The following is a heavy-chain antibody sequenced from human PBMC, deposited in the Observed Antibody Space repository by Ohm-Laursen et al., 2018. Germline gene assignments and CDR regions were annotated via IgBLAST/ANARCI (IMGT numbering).Heavy chain of an antibody. Sequence: SLRLSCAASGFTFSNYGMHWVRQAPGKGLQWVGRIKSITAGGTTDFAAAVKGRFTISRDDSRNTLSLEMNSLKTEDTAIYFCTVHTAMVFWGRGTLVTVSS. CDR1: GFTFSNYG. D-gene: IGHD5-18*01. V-gene: IGHV3-15*01. CDR3: TVHTAMVF. J-gene: IGHJ4*02. CDR2: IKSITAGGTT.